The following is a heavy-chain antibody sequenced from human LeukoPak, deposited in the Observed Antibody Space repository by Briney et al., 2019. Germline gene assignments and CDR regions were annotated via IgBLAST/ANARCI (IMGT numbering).Heavy chain of an antibody. Sequence: SETLSLTCAVYGGSFSGYYWSWIRQPPGKGLEWIGEINHSGSTNYNPSLKSRVTISVDTSKNQFSLKLSSVTAADTAVYYCARDALEMATIDYWGQGTLVTVSS. V-gene: IGHV4-34*01. CDR3: ARDALEMATIDY. D-gene: IGHD5-24*01. CDR1: GGSFSGYY. J-gene: IGHJ4*02. CDR2: INHSGST.